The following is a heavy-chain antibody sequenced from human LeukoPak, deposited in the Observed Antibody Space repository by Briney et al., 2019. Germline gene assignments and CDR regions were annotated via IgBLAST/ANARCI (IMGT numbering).Heavy chain of an antibody. CDR1: GSTFSSYA. D-gene: IGHD2-21*01. CDR2: IIPIFGTA. CDR3: ARVSEEGGYSPYNWFDP. J-gene: IGHJ5*02. V-gene: IGHV1-69*01. Sequence: PGGSLRLSYAASGSTFSSYAISWVRQAPGQGLEWMGGIIPIFGTANYAQKFQGRVTIIADESTSTAYMELSSLRSEDTAVYYCARVSEEGGYSPYNWFDPWGQGTLVTVSS.